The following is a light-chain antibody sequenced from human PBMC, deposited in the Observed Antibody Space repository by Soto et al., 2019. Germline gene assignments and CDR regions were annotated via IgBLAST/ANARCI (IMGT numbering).Light chain of an antibody. Sequence: DIQMTQSPSFLSASVGDRVTITCRASRSVSTSLNWYQQKPGKAPKVLIYAASNLQRGIPSRFSGSGFGTNYTLTISSLEPEDFATYYCQHSYRTRWTFGQGTKVE. CDR1: RSVSTS. CDR3: QHSYRTRWT. J-gene: IGKJ1*01. V-gene: IGKV1-39*01. CDR2: AAS.